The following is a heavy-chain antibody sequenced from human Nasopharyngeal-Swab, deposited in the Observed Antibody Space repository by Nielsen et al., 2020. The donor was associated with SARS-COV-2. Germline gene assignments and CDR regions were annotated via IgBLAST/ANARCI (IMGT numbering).Heavy chain of an antibody. Sequence: SETLSLTCAVYGGSFSGYYWSWIRQPPGKGLEWIGEINYSGNTNYNPSLKSRVTISLDTSKNQFSLKLNSVTAADTAVYYCARGGGYSFGSTEGFDYWGQGTLVTVSS. D-gene: IGHD5-18*01. CDR2: INYSGNT. CDR3: ARGGGYSFGSTEGFDY. J-gene: IGHJ4*02. V-gene: IGHV4-34*01. CDR1: GGSFSGYY.